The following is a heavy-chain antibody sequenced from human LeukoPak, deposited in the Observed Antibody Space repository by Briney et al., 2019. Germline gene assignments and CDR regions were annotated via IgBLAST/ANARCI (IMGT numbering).Heavy chain of an antibody. CDR1: GLIFSGRW. Sequence: GGSLRLSCATSGLIFSGRWMSWIRQAPGKGREGVATINRDGTTLHYVDSVKGRFIVSRHNVKKSLSLQMNSLRAEDTALYYCATLLGDATIYDNWGQGTLVTVS. CDR2: INRDGTTL. CDR3: ATLLGDATIYDN. D-gene: IGHD3-16*01. V-gene: IGHV3-7*01. J-gene: IGHJ4*02.